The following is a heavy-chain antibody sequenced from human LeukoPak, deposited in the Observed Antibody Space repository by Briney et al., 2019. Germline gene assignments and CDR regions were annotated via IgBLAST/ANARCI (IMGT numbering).Heavy chain of an antibody. CDR2: ICAYNGNT. CDR3: ARDVGDIVVVPAVNWFDP. J-gene: IGHJ5*02. CDR1: GYTFTSYG. Sequence: ASVKVSCKASGYTFTSYGISWVRQAPGQGLEWMGWICAYNGNTNYAQKLQGRVTMTTDTSTSTAYMELRSLRSDDTAVYYCARDVGDIVVVPAVNWFDPWGQGTLVTVSS. V-gene: IGHV1-18*01. D-gene: IGHD2-2*01.